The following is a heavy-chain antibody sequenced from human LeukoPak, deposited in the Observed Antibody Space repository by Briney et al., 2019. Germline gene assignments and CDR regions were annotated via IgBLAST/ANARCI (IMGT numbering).Heavy chain of an antibody. Sequence: SVKVSCKASGGTFSSYAISWVRQAPGQGLEWMGGIIPIFGTANYAQKFQGRVTITTDESTSTAYMELSSLRSEDTAVYYCASYLGYCSSTSCYYWFDPWGQGTLVTVSS. J-gene: IGHJ5*02. V-gene: IGHV1-69*05. CDR1: GGTFSSYA. CDR3: ASYLGYCSSTSCYYWFDP. CDR2: IIPIFGTA. D-gene: IGHD2-2*01.